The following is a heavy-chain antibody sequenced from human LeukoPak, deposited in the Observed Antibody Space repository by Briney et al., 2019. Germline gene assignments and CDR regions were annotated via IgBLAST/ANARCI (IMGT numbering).Heavy chain of an antibody. CDR3: ARRPYYYYYYMDV. V-gene: IGHV1-2*02. CDR2: INPNSGGT. CDR1: GYTFTGYY. Sequence: ASVKVSCKASGYTFTGYYMHWVRQAPGQGLERMGWINPNSGGTNYAQKFQGRVTMTRDTSISTAYMELSRLRSDDTAVYYCARRPYYYYYYMDVWGKGTTVTVSS. J-gene: IGHJ6*03.